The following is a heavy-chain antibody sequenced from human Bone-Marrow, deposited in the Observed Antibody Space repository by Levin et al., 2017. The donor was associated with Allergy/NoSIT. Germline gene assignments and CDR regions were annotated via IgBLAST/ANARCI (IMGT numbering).Heavy chain of an antibody. D-gene: IGHD2/OR15-2a*01. V-gene: IGHV3-23*01. CDR2: IGGSGTNT. CDR3: AKGVSSIDSSEDRDFYYYYMDV. CDR1: GFIFNTFA. J-gene: IGHJ6*03. Sequence: AGGSLRLSCTASGFIFNTFALSWVRQTPGKGLEWVSTIGGSGTNTYYADSVRGRFTISRDNYGNTLYLQMNSLRAEDTAIYFCAKGVSSIDSSEDRDFYYYYMDVWGRGTTVTVSS.